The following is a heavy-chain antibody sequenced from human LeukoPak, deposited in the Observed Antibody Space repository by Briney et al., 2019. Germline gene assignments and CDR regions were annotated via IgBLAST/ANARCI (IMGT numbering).Heavy chain of an antibody. Sequence: SETPSLTCAVYGGSFSGYYWSWVRQPPGKGLELSGGINHSGGTNYNPSLKSRVTISVDTSKNQFSLKLSSVTAADTAVYYCARISNYYGSGSYYWYFDYWGQGTLVTVSS. CDR3: ARISNYYGSGSYYWYFDY. J-gene: IGHJ4*02. D-gene: IGHD3-10*01. CDR2: INHSGGT. V-gene: IGHV4-34*01. CDR1: GGSFSGYY.